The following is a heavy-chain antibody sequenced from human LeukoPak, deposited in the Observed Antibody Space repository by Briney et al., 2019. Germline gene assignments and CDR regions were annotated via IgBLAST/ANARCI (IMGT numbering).Heavy chain of an antibody. Sequence: SETLSLTCAVYGGSFSGYYWSWIRQPPGKGLEWIGEINHSGSTNYNPSLKSRVTISVDTSKNQFSLKLSSVTAADTAVYYCARERAPWSGKYPLIGMDVWGQGTSVTVSS. CDR3: ARERAPWSGKYPLIGMDV. CDR1: GGSFSGYY. J-gene: IGHJ6*02. D-gene: IGHD3-3*01. CDR2: INHSGST. V-gene: IGHV4-34*01.